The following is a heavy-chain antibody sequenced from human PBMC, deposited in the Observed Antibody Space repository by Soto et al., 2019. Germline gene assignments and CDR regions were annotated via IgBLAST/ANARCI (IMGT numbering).Heavy chain of an antibody. J-gene: IGHJ4*02. CDR2: ISGSGGST. CDR1: GFTFSSYA. D-gene: IGHD3-22*01. CDR3: AKDYYDSSGYYTHYYFDY. Sequence: TGGSLRLSCAASGFTFSSYAMSWVRQAPGKGLEWVSAISGSGGSTYYADSVKGRFTISRDNSKNTLYLQMNSLRAEDTAVYYCAKDYYDSSGYYTHYYFDYWGQGTLVTVSS. V-gene: IGHV3-23*01.